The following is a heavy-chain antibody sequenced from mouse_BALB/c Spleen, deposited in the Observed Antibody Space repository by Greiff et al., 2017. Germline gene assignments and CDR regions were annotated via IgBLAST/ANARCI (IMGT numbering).Heavy chain of an antibody. CDR1: GYSFTSYW. Sequence: VQLQQSGTVLARPGASVKMSCKASGYSFTSYWMHWVKQRPGQGLEWIGAIYPGNSDTSYNQKFKGKAKLTAVTSASAAYMELSSLTDEDSAVYYCTRWTFGGGGFDYWGQGTTLTVSA. D-gene: IGHD3-1*01. J-gene: IGHJ2*01. CDR2: IYPGNSDT. CDR3: TRWTFGGGGFDY. V-gene: IGHV1-5*01.